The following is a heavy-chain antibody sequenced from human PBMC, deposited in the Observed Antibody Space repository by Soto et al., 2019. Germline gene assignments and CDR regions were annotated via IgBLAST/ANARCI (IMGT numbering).Heavy chain of an antibody. V-gene: IGHV3-23*01. J-gene: IGHJ4*02. CDR2: ISGSGGNT. D-gene: IGHD3-10*01. CDR1: GFTFSSYA. CDR3: AKVRASYYYGSGSYGV. Sequence: EVQLLESGGGLVQPGGSLRLSCAASGFTFSSYAMSWVRQAPGRGLEWVSTISGSGGNTYYADSVKGRFTISRDNSKNTLYLQMNSLRADDTAVYYCAKVRASYYYGSGSYGVWGQGTMVTVSS.